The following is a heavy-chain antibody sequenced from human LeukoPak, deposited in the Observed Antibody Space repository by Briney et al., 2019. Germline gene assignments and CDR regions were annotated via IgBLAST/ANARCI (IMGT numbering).Heavy chain of an antibody. D-gene: IGHD6-13*01. V-gene: IGHV4-39*01. CDR2: IYYSGST. Sequence: SETLSLTCTVSGGSISSSSYYWGWIRQPPGKGLEWIGSIYYSGSTYYNPSLKSRVTIPVDTSKNQFSLKLSSVTAADTAVYYCARQYGPGYSSTWYFDYWGQGTLVTVSS. CDR1: GGSISSSSYY. J-gene: IGHJ4*02. CDR3: ARQYGPGYSSTWYFDY.